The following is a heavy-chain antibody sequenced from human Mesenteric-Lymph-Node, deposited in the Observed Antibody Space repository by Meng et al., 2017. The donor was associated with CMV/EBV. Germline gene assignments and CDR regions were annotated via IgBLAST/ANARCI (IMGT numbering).Heavy chain of an antibody. Sequence: GSLRLSCTVSGGSVSSGNYYWSWIRQPPGKGLECIGYVHYSGSTNYNPSLRSRATISVDTSKNQFSLKLSSVTAADTAVYYCARSPGYPREFGYWGQGTLVTVSS. CDR2: VHYSGST. D-gene: IGHD3-10*01. J-gene: IGHJ4*02. V-gene: IGHV4-61*01. CDR1: GGSVSSGNYY. CDR3: ARSPGYPREFGY.